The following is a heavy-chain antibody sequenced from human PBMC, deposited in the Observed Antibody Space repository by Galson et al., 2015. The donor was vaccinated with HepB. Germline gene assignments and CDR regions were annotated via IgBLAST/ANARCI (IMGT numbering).Heavy chain of an antibody. CDR2: ISSSDIYI. Sequence: SLRLSCAASGFTFNTYTMNWVRQAPGKGLEWVSSISSSDIYIYYTDSVKGRFTISRDNAKNSLYLQMNSLRAEDTAVYYCARDPRYSYDSRGYYAYFDYWGQGTLVTVSS. V-gene: IGHV3-21*01. CDR3: ARDPRYSYDSRGYYAYFDY. D-gene: IGHD3-22*01. J-gene: IGHJ4*02. CDR1: GFTFNTYT.